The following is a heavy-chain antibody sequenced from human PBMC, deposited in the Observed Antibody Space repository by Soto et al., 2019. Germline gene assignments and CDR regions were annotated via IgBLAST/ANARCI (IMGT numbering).Heavy chain of an antibody. CDR1: GFTFTTYA. CDR3: ARGGDRSSTGCYRPYDY. D-gene: IGHD2-2*02. Sequence: QEQLVESGGGVVQPGGSLRLSCAASGFTFTTYAMHWVRQAPGKGLEWVAIISNEGSNKDYADSVKGRFTISRDNSKNTLYLQMNSLRAEDTAVYYCARGGDRSSTGCYRPYDYWGQGTLVTVSS. CDR2: ISNEGSNK. V-gene: IGHV3-30-3*01. J-gene: IGHJ4*02.